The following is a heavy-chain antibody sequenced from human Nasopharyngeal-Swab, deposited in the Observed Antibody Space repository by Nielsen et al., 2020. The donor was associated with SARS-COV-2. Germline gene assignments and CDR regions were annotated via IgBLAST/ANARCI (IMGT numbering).Heavy chain of an antibody. CDR3: ARDGLDYDFWSAYFMDV. J-gene: IGHJ6*02. Sequence: GGSLRLSCAASGFTFSSSPLTWVRQAPGKGLEWVSTISGSAYSTYYSDSVKGRFTISRDNSKNTLYLQMNSLRAEDTAVYYCARDGLDYDFWSAYFMDVWGQGTTVTVSS. D-gene: IGHD3-3*01. V-gene: IGHV3-23*01. CDR1: GFTFSSSP. CDR2: ISGSAYST.